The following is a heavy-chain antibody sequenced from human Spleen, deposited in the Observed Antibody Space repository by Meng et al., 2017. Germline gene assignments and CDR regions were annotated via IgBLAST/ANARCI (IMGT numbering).Heavy chain of an antibody. CDR1: GFTFSDYY. CDR3: ARGFNGGNSGAFGY. D-gene: IGHD4-23*01. Sequence: VQMVESGGGLVQPGGSLRLSCAASGFTFSDYYMCWIRQAPGKGLEWISYISTSGNTIYYTDSVKGRFAISRDNAKNSLYLQMSSLRAEDTAVYYCARGFNGGNSGAFGYWGQGTLVTVSS. V-gene: IGHV3-11*01. J-gene: IGHJ4*02. CDR2: ISTSGNTI.